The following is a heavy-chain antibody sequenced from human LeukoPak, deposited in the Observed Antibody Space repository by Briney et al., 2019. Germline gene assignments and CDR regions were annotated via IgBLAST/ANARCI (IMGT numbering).Heavy chain of an antibody. V-gene: IGHV4-30-2*01. J-gene: IGHJ5*02. CDR3: ARAGEDYYGSGSYSYNWFDP. CDR2: IYHSGST. CDR1: GGSISSGGYY. Sequence: SETLSLTCTVSGGSISSGGYYWSWIRQPPGKGLEWIGYIYHSGSTYYNPSLKSRVTISVDRSKNQFSLKLSSVTAADTAVYYCARAGEDYYGSGSYSYNWFDPWGQGTLVTVSS. D-gene: IGHD3-10*01.